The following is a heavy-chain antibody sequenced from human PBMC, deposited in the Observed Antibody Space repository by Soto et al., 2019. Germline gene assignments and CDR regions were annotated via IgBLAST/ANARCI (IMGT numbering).Heavy chain of an antibody. D-gene: IGHD5-18*01. Sequence: GGSLRLSCAASGFTFSSYAMSWVRQAPGKGLEWVSAISGSGGSTYYADSVKGRFTISRDNSKNTLYLQMNSLRAEDTAVYYCAKGVPGYSYGKIKGHDYAFDIWGQGTMVTVSS. CDR2: ISGSGGST. CDR1: GFTFSSYA. CDR3: AKGVPGYSYGKIKGHDYAFDI. J-gene: IGHJ3*02. V-gene: IGHV3-23*01.